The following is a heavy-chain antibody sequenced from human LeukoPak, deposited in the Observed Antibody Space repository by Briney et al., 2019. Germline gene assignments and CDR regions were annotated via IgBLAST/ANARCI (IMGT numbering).Heavy chain of an antibody. Sequence: GGSLRLSCAASGFTFSSYGMHWVRRAPGKGLEWVAVILNDGSQEEYADSVKGRFTISRDNSKNTLFLQMNSLRAEDTAVYYCARDDALGDNALDIWGQGTMVTVSS. J-gene: IGHJ3*02. V-gene: IGHV3-33*01. CDR2: ILNDGSQE. D-gene: IGHD3-16*01. CDR1: GFTFSSYG. CDR3: ARDDALGDNALDI.